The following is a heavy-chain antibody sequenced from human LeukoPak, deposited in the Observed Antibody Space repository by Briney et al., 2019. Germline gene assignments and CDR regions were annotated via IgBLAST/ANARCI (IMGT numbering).Heavy chain of an antibody. CDR1: GFAFNDYW. V-gene: IGHV3-74*01. Sequence: GGSLRLSCAASGFAFNDYWMNWVRQVPGKGLMWVARLNSDGTRTTYADPVKGRFTVSRDNAKNTLYLQMNCLRAEDTAVYYCARDRSRWSIAPDADVWGQGTTVTVSS. CDR3: ARDRSRWSIAPDADV. J-gene: IGHJ6*02. CDR2: LNSDGTRT. D-gene: IGHD2-15*01.